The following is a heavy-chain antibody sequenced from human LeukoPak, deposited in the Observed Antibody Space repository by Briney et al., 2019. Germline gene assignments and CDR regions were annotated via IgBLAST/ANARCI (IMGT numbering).Heavy chain of an antibody. J-gene: IGHJ5*02. CDR1: GGTFSSYT. D-gene: IGHD3-16*01. CDR2: IIPILGIT. CDR3: TSSSYANNWFDP. V-gene: IGHV1-69*02. Sequence: ASVKVSCKASGGTFSSYTISWVRQAPGQGLEWMGRIIPILGITNYAQKFQGRVTITADKSTSTAYMELSSLRSEDTAVYYCTSSSYANNWFDPWGQGTLVTVSS.